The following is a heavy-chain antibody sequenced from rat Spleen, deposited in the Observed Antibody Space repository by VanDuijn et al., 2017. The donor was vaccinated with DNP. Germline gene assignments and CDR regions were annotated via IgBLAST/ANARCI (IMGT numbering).Heavy chain of an antibody. D-gene: IGHD1-11*01. V-gene: IGHV5-20*01. CDR2: ITETGGTT. J-gene: IGHJ3*01. Sequence: EVQLVESDGGLVQPGRSLKLSCAASGFTFSDYYMAWVRQAPTKGLEWVASITETGGTTYYPDSVKGRFTISRDNAKGTLFLQMNSLRSEDTATYYCSRVRGYWFAYWGQGTLVTVSS. CDR3: SRVRGYWFAY. CDR1: GFTFSDYY.